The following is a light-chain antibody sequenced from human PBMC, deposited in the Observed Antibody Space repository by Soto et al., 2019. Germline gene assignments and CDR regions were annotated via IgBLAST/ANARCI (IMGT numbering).Light chain of an antibody. V-gene: IGKV3D-15*01. J-gene: IGKJ3*01. Sequence: EIVMTQSPATLSVSPGERATLSCRASQSVSSNLAWYQQKPGQAPRLLLYGVSTRANGIPARFSGSGSGTEFTLTISSLQSEDFAVYYCQQYNNWPRTFGPGTKVDFK. CDR1: QSVSSN. CDR2: GVS. CDR3: QQYNNWPRT.